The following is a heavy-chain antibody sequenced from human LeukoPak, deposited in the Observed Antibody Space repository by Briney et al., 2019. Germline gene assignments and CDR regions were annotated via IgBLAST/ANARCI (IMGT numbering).Heavy chain of an antibody. Sequence: TGGSLRLSCAASGFTFSSYSMNWVRQAPGKGLEWVSSISSSSSYIYYADSVKGRFTISRDNAKNSLYLQMNSLRAEDTAVYYCARDLTVPGLSYYYYCMDVWGQGTTVTVSS. CDR2: ISSSSSYI. J-gene: IGHJ6*02. CDR1: GFTFSSYS. V-gene: IGHV3-21*01. CDR3: ARDLTVPGLSYYYYCMDV. D-gene: IGHD3-10*01.